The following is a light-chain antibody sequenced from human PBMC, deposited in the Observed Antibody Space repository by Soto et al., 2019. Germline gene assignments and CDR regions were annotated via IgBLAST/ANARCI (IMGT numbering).Light chain of an antibody. CDR2: DAS. Sequence: DIQMTQSPSSLSASVGDRVTITCQASQDVSNFLNWYQQTPGKAPKLVIYDASTLQTGVPSRFRGSGSGTDFTFTIASLQPEDFGTYFCQQYENLPPTFGGGTTVEIK. J-gene: IGKJ4*01. V-gene: IGKV1-33*01. CDR3: QQYENLPPT. CDR1: QDVSNF.